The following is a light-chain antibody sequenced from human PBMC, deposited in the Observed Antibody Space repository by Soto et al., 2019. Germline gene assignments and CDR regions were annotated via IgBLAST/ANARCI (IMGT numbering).Light chain of an antibody. CDR1: QSLLHNGGETF. J-gene: IGKJ5*01. V-gene: IGKV2D-29*02. CDR3: MQSTQLPPT. Sequence: VMTQTPLSLSVTPGQPASISCKSSQSLLHNGGETFVFWYLQKSGQSPQLLIYEVSNRFSGVPDRVSGSGSGTDFTLEISRVEAEDVGIYYCMQSTQLPPTFGQGTRLGIK. CDR2: EVS.